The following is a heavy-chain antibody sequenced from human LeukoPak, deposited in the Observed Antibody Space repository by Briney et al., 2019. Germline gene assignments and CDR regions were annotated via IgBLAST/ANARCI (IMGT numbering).Heavy chain of an antibody. CDR3: AGGRIAPADLDY. D-gene: IGHD6-13*01. CDR1: GFTFSSYW. CDR2: INTDGSST. J-gene: IGHJ4*02. Sequence: GGSLRLSCAASGFTFSSYWMHWVRQAPGKGLVWVSRINTDGSSTFYADSVKGRFAISRDKSKNTVFLQMNSLRVEDTAVYYCAGGRIAPADLDYWGQGTLVTVSS. V-gene: IGHV3-74*01.